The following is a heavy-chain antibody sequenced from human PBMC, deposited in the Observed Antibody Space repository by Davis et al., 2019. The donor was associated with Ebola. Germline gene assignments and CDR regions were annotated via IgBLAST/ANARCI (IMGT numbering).Heavy chain of an antibody. V-gene: IGHV3-11*01. CDR2: ISSSGSTI. J-gene: IGHJ4*02. CDR3: ARGIWLGDPGTFDY. CDR1: GFTFSDYY. D-gene: IGHD3-10*01. Sequence: GGSLRLSCAASGFTFSDYYMSWIRQAPGKGLEWVSHISSSGSTIYYADSVKGRFIISRDNAKNSLYLQMNSLRAEDTAVYYCARGIWLGDPGTFDYWGQGTLVTVSS.